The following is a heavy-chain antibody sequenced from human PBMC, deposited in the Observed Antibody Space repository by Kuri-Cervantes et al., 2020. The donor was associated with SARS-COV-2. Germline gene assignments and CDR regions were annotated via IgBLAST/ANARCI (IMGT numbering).Heavy chain of an antibody. J-gene: IGHJ6*02. CDR2: IIPIIRTG. Sequence: FMASTGAGCSYAIIWALQAPGQGPALIGGIIPIIRTGNYAQKLPGRVSITADESTTTAYMELSSLRSEDTAVYFCARVDGIVVPNNMYYYSVMDVWGQGTTVTVSS. CDR1: TGAGCSYA. D-gene: IGHD3-16*02. V-gene: IGHV1-69*01. CDR3: ARVDGIVVPNNMYYYSVMDV.